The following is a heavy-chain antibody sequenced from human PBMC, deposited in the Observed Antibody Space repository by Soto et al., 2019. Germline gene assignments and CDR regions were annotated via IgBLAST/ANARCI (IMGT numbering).Heavy chain of an antibody. V-gene: IGHV3-15*01. Sequence: EVQLVESGGGLVQPGGSLRLSCAASGFTFNGSAMHWVRQASGKGLEWIGRIKSKTDGGTTDYAAPVKGRFTISRDDSKNTLYLQMNSLKTEDTAVYYCTPAPSFGVVISFDYWGQGTLVTVSS. CDR2: IKSKTDGGTT. J-gene: IGHJ4*02. CDR1: GFTFNGSA. CDR3: TPAPSFGVVISFDY. D-gene: IGHD3-3*01.